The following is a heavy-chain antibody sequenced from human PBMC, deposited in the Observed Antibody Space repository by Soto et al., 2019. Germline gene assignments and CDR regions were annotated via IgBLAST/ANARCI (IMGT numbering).Heavy chain of an antibody. CDR1: GFTFSSYG. CDR2: ISYDANNK. CDR3: AKAYAVLAASASFDY. V-gene: IGHV3-30*18. D-gene: IGHD2-2*01. J-gene: IGHJ4*02. Sequence: QVQLVESGGGVVQPGRSLRLSCTTSGFTFSSYGMHWVRQAPGKGLEWLAVISYDANNKYYADFVKGRFSISRDNSKNTLYLQMDSLSAEDTALYYCAKAYAVLAASASFDYWGQGTLVTVSS.